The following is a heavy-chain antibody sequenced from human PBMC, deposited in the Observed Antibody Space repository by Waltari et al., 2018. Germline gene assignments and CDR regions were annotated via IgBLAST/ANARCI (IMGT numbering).Heavy chain of an antibody. V-gene: IGHV3-23*03. CDR3: AKSVKSLQYDYGDYGVVGYMDV. CDR1: GFTFSSYA. CDR2: MYSGGST. D-gene: IGHD4-17*01. Sequence: EVQLLESGGGLVQPGGSLRLSCAASGFTFSSYAMSWVRQAPGQGLERVSVMYSGGSTYYVDSVKGRFTISRDNSKNTLYLQMNSLRAEDTAVYYCAKSVKSLQYDYGDYGVVGYMDVWGKGTTVTVSS. J-gene: IGHJ6*03.